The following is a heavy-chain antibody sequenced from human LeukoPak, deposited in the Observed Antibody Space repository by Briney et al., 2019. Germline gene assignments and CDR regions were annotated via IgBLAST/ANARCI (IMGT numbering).Heavy chain of an antibody. CDR3: AKPYYDILTGYSVNPYFDY. CDR1: GFTFSSYG. D-gene: IGHD3-9*01. J-gene: IGHJ4*02. CDR2: ISYDGSNK. V-gene: IGHV3-30*18. Sequence: QSGGSLRLSCAASGFTFSSYGMHWVRQAPGKGLEWVAVISYDGSNKYYADSVKGRFTISRDNSKNTLYLQMNSLRAEDTAVYYCAKPYYDILTGYSVNPYFDYWGQGTLVTVSS.